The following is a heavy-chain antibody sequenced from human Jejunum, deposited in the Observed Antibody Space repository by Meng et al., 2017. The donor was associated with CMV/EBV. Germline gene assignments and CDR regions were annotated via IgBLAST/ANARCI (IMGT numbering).Heavy chain of an antibody. D-gene: IGHD4-23*01. CDR3: ARRGGNSGWFDP. Sequence: VSVASIISGGYYWTWFRQHPGKGLEWIGYIYYSGSTYYNPSLKSRFTMSVDTSKNQFSLKMSSVTAADTAVYYCARRGGNSGWFDPWGQGTLVTVSS. J-gene: IGHJ5*02. V-gene: IGHV4-31*02. CDR2: IYYSGST. CDR1: VASIISGGYY.